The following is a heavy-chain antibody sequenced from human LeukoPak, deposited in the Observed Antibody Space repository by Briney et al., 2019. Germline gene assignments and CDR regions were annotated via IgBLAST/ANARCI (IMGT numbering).Heavy chain of an antibody. Sequence: PSETLSLTCTVSGGSISSGSYYWSWIRQPAGTGLEWIGRIYTSGSTNYNPSLKSRVTISVDTSKNQFSLKLSSVTAADTAVYYCARGTTMVRGVILDYWGQGTLVTVSS. CDR3: ARGTTMVRGVILDY. CDR2: IYTSGST. D-gene: IGHD3-10*01. J-gene: IGHJ4*02. V-gene: IGHV4-61*02. CDR1: GGSISSGSYY.